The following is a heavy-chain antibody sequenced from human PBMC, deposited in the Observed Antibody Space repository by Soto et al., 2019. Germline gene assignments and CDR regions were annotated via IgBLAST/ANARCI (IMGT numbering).Heavy chain of an antibody. CDR1: GFTFDDYA. D-gene: IGHD4-17*01. CDR3: AKSPSYYGDFDY. J-gene: IGHJ4*02. Sequence: EVQLVESGGGLVQPGRSLRLSCAASGFTFDDYAMHWVRQAPGKGLEWVSGISWHSGSIGYADSVKGRFTISRDNAKNSLYLQMNSLRAEDTALYYCAKSPSYYGDFDYWGQGTLVTVSS. CDR2: ISWHSGSI. V-gene: IGHV3-9*01.